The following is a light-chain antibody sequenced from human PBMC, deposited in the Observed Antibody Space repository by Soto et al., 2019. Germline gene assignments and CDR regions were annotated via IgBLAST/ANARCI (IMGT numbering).Light chain of an antibody. Sequence: DVVVTQTPLSLSVTPGQPAPMSCTSSQSLLYGDGKTYLYWYLQRPGQPPQLLIYDVSTRATGIPVRFSGSGSGTEFTLTITSLQFEDFAVYYCQEYNDWRPITFGGGTKVDIK. CDR2: DVS. CDR3: QEYNDWRPIT. V-gene: IGKV2D-29*01. J-gene: IGKJ4*01. CDR1: QSLLYGDGKTY.